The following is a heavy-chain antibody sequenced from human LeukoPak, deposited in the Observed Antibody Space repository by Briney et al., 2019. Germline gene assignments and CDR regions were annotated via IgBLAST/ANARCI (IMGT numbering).Heavy chain of an antibody. CDR2: IKQDGSAQ. D-gene: IGHD2-15*01. Sequence: QPGGSLRLSCAASGFTFSRYWMNWVRQAPGKGLEWVANIKQDGSAQNYVDSVKGRFTISRDNSKNTLYLQMNSLRAEDTAVYYCAREGMDGDIWGQGTLVTVSS. CDR1: GFTFSRYW. CDR3: AREGMDGDI. J-gene: IGHJ4*02. V-gene: IGHV3-7*03.